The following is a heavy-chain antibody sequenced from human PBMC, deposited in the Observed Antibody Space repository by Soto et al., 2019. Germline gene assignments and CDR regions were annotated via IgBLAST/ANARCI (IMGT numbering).Heavy chain of an antibody. V-gene: IGHV1-18*01. Sequence: ASVKVSCKASGYTFTSYGISWVRQAPGQGLEWMGWISAYNGNTNYAQKLQGRVTMTTDTSTSTAYMELRSLRSDDTAAYYCAREGYYCSSTSCYVPHFTGFDYWGQGTLVTVSS. CDR2: ISAYNGNT. CDR1: GYTFTSYG. CDR3: AREGYYCSSTSCYVPHFTGFDY. D-gene: IGHD2-2*01. J-gene: IGHJ4*02.